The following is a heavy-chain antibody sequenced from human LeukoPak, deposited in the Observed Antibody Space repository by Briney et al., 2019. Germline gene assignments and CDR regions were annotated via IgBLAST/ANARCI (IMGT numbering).Heavy chain of an antibody. V-gene: IGHV5-51*01. Sequence: GESLQISCKGSGYSFTNYWIGWVRQMPGKGLEWMGIIYPADSDTRYSPSFQGQVTISADKSINTAYLQWGSLKASDTAMYYCARLDGSSGWYSGGLYYYMDVWAKGTTVTISS. D-gene: IGHD6-19*01. CDR3: ARLDGSSGWYSGGLYYYMDV. J-gene: IGHJ6*03. CDR1: GYSFTNYW. CDR2: IYPADSDT.